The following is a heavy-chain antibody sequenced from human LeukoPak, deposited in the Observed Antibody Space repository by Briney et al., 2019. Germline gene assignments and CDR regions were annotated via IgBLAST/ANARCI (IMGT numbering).Heavy chain of an antibody. J-gene: IGHJ4*02. Sequence: GGSLRLSCAASEFTFNSYWMSWVRQAPGKGLEWVANIKQDGGQIYYLDSVKGRFTVSRDNAENTLYLQMNSLRVEDTAVYYCVRSAFHAGSGNYYDYWGQGTLVTVSS. CDR2: IKQDGGQI. D-gene: IGHD3-22*01. CDR1: EFTFNSYW. V-gene: IGHV3-7*01. CDR3: VRSAFHAGSGNYYDY.